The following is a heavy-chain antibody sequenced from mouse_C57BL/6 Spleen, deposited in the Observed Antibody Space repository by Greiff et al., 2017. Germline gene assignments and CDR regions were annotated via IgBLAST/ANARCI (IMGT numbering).Heavy chain of an antibody. J-gene: IGHJ2*01. CDR3: ARPYDYDGVPY. CDR1: GYTFTSYW. V-gene: IGHV1-59*01. Sequence: VQLQQSGAELVRPGTSVKLSCKASGYTFTSYWMHWVKQRPGQGLEWIGVIDPSDSYTNYNQKFKGKATLTVDTSSSTAYMQLSSLTSEDSAVYYCARPYDYDGVPYWGQGTTLTVSS. D-gene: IGHD2-4*01. CDR2: IDPSDSYT.